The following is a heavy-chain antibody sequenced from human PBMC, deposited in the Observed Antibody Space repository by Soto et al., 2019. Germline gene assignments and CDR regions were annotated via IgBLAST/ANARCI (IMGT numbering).Heavy chain of an antibody. D-gene: IGHD2-15*01. CDR2: FDPEDGET. CDR3: ATFAYTTDSGGRNNWFDP. CDR1: GYTLTELS. Sequence: ASVKVSCKVSGYTLTELSMHWVRQAPGKGLEWMGGFDPEDGETIYAQKFQGRVTMTEDTSTDTAYMELSSLRSEDTAVYYCATFAYTTDSGGRNNWFDPWGQGTLVTVSS. J-gene: IGHJ5*02. V-gene: IGHV1-24*01.